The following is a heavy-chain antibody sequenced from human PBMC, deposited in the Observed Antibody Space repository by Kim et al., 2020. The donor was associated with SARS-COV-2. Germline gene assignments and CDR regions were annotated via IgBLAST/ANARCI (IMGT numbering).Heavy chain of an antibody. V-gene: IGHV3-48*02. J-gene: IGHJ4*02. Sequence: STTAIYYADSVKGRFTISRDNAKNSLFLQMHSLTDEDTAVYYCARNFDYWGQGTQVTVSS. CDR3: ARNFDY. CDR2: STTAI.